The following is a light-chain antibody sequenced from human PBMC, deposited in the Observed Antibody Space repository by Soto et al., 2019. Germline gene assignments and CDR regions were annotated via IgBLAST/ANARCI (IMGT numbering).Light chain of an antibody. J-gene: IGKJ2*01. CDR3: QQGSNWYT. CDR2: DTS. Sequence: EIVLTQSPATLSLSPGDRATLSCRASQSVDRYLAWYQEKPGQAPRLLIYDTSDRATGIPDRFSGSGSGTDFTLTISSLEPEDFAVYYCQQGSNWYTFGQGTKVDIK. CDR1: QSVDRY. V-gene: IGKV3-11*01.